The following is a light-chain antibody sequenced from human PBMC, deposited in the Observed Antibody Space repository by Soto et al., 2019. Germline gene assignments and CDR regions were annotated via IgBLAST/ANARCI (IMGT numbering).Light chain of an antibody. CDR3: QSFDNSVSGSGV. J-gene: IGLJ3*02. CDR1: YSNIGAGYE. CDR2: GHN. Sequence: HSALTKPPSVSGAPGQRVTISCTGSYSNIGAGYEVHWYQQIPGTAPKLLVSGHNNRPSGVPDRFFGSKSGSSASLTIIGLQAEDEADYYCQSFDNSVSGSGVFGGGTKVTVL. V-gene: IGLV1-40*01.